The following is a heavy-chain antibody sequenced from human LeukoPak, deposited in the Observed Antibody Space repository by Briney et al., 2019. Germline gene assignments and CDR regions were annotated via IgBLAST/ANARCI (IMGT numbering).Heavy chain of an antibody. Sequence: ASVKVSCKASGYTFTGYYMHWVRQAPGQGLEWMGWINSKSGGTNYAQKFQGGVTMTRYTSISAAYMELSRLRSDDTAVYYCARSMAPSGSLYFQHWGQGTLVTVSS. V-gene: IGHV1-2*02. D-gene: IGHD6-13*01. CDR1: GYTFTGYY. J-gene: IGHJ1*01. CDR3: ARSMAPSGSLYFQH. CDR2: INSKSGGT.